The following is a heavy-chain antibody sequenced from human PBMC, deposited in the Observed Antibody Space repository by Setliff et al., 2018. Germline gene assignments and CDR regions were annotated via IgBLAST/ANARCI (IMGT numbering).Heavy chain of an antibody. D-gene: IGHD2-15*01. CDR3: ARVVGADGIGIDY. CDR2: VYPGDSDT. Sequence: PGASLKISCKGSGYTFTNYWIAWVRQMPGKGLEWMGVVYPGDSDTRYSPSFQGQVTMSADKSISTAYLQWSSLKASGTATYYCARVVGADGIGIDYWGQGTVVTVSS. J-gene: IGHJ4*02. CDR1: GYTFTNYW. V-gene: IGHV5-51*01.